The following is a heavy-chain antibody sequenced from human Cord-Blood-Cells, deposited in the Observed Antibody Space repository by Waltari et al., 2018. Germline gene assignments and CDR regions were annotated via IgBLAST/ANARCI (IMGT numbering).Heavy chain of an antibody. J-gene: IGHJ4*02. CDR3: ARHPVLRYFDWLLFLDY. D-gene: IGHD3-9*01. V-gene: IGHV4-39*01. CDR2: IYYSGST. CDR1: GGSISSSSYY. Sequence: QLQLQESGPGLVKPSETLSLTCTVSGGSISSSSYYWAWIRQPPGKGLEWIGSIYYSGSTYYNPSLKSRVTISVDTSKNQFSLKLSSVTAADTAVYYCARHPVLRYFDWLLFLDYWGQGTLVTVSS.